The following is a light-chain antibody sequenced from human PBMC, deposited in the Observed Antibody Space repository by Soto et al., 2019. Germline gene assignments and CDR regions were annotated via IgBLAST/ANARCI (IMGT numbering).Light chain of an antibody. J-gene: IGLJ1*01. Sequence: QSVLTQPASVSGSPGQSITISCTGTSRGIGFFNYVSWYQQFPGNAPKLIIFEVTNRPSGVSNRFSASKSGNTASLTISGLQAEDGADYYCSSYTTRSTYVFGTGTKVTVL. CDR2: EVT. V-gene: IGLV2-14*01. CDR3: SSYTTRSTYV. CDR1: SRGIGFFNY.